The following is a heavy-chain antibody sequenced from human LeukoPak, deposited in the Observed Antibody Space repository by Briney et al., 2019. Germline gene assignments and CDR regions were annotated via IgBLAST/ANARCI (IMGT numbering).Heavy chain of an antibody. CDR1: GFTFSSYA. CDR2: ISSSSSTI. J-gene: IGHJ4*02. CDR3: ARDNWGSGTSYFDY. Sequence: GGSLRLSCAASGFTFSSYAMNWVRQAPGKGLEGLSYISSSSSTIYYADSVKGRFTISRDNAKNSLYLQMSSLRAEDTAVYYCARDNWGSGTSYFDYWGQGTLVTVSS. V-gene: IGHV3-48*01. D-gene: IGHD7-27*01.